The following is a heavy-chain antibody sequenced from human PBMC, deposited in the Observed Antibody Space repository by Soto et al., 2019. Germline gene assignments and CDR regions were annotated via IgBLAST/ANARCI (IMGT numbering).Heavy chain of an antibody. V-gene: IGHV4-34*01. CDR3: ASARYSYYYMDV. J-gene: IGHJ6*03. CDR1: GWSFSGYY. Sequence: SETLSLTCAFYGWSFSGYYWNWIRQSPGKGLEWIGEINRSGSTKYNPSLKSRVTISVDTSKNQFSLELSSVTAADTAIYYCASARYSYYYMDVRDKGTTVTVSS. CDR2: INRSGST.